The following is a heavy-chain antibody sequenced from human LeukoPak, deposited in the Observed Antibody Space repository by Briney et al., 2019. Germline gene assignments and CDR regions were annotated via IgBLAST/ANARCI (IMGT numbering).Heavy chain of an antibody. J-gene: IGHJ4*02. CDR2: ISYDGSNK. CDR1: GFTFSSYG. D-gene: IGHD3-22*01. CDR3: AKDLRDYYDSSGYYCDY. V-gene: IGHV3-30*18. Sequence: GGSLTLSCAASGFTFSSYGMHWVRQAPGKGLEWVAVISYDGSNKYYADSVKGRFTISRDNSKHTLYLQMNSLRAEDTAVYYCAKDLRDYYDSSGYYCDYWGQGTLVTVSS.